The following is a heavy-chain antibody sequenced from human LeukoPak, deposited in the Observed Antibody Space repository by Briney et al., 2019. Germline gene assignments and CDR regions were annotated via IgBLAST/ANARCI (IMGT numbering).Heavy chain of an antibody. Sequence: SSETLSFTCTVSGGSISSSSYYWGWIRQPPGKGLEWIGSIYYSGSTYYNPSLKSRVTISVDTSKNQFSLKLSSVTAADTAVYYCARRKPVGAFDIWGQGTMVTVSS. J-gene: IGHJ3*02. CDR3: ARRKPVGAFDI. D-gene: IGHD4-23*01. CDR1: GGSISSSSYY. CDR2: IYYSGST. V-gene: IGHV4-39*01.